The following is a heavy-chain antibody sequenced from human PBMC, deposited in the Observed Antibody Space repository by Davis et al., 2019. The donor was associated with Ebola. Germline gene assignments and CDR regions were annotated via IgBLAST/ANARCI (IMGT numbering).Heavy chain of an antibody. Sequence: GESLKISCEGTGFTFSSYAMSWVRQAPGKGLEWVSGIGGSDGSTYYADSVKGRFTISRDNSKNTMYLQMNSLRDEDTAVYYCARDWRGDIVVVVAAIDYWGQGTLVTVSS. CDR2: IGGSDGST. CDR3: ARDWRGDIVVVVAAIDY. D-gene: IGHD2-15*01. J-gene: IGHJ4*02. CDR1: GFTFSSYA. V-gene: IGHV3-23*01.